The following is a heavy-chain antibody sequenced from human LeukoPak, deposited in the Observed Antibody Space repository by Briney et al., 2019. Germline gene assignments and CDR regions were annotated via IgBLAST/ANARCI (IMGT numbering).Heavy chain of an antibody. CDR2: INHSGST. CDR1: GGSISSYY. D-gene: IGHD6-19*01. V-gene: IGHV4-34*01. J-gene: IGHJ5*02. Sequence: PSETLSLTCTVSGGSISSYYWSWIRQPPGKGLEWIGEINHSGSTNYNPSLKSRVTISVDTSKNQFSLKLSSVTAADTAVYYCARVPIVVAGTTNWFDPWGQGTLVTVSS. CDR3: ARVPIVVAGTTNWFDP.